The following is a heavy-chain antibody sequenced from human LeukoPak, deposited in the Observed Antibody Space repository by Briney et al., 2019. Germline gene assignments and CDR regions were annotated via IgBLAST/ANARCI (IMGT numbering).Heavy chain of an antibody. CDR3: ARQKRCSSTSRCGRYFDY. J-gene: IGHJ4*02. CDR2: IYPGDSDT. V-gene: IGHV5-51*01. CDR1: RYSFTNYW. D-gene: IGHD2-2*01. Sequence: GESLKISCQASRYSFTNYWIGWVRQVPGKGLEWMGIIYPGDSDTRYSPSFQGQVTISADKSISTAYLQWSSLKASDTAMYYCARQKRCSSTSRCGRYFDYWGQGTLVTVSS.